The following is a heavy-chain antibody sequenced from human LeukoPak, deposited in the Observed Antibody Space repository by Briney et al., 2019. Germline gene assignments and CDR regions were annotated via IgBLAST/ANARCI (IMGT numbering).Heavy chain of an antibody. CDR1: GFTFITYA. J-gene: IGHJ5*02. D-gene: IGHD3-10*01. CDR3: AKDRELLFAHCWFDL. Sequence: GGPLRLSCSASGFTFITYAMSWVRQAPGKGLEWVAGISISGGSTYYADSVKGRFTISRDNSKNTLYPQVNRLRAEDTAVYYCAKDRELLFAHCWFDLWGQGTLVTVSS. V-gene: IGHV3-23*01. CDR2: ISISGGST.